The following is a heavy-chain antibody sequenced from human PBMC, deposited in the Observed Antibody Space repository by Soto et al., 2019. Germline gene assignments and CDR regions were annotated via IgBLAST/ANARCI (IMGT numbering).Heavy chain of an antibody. D-gene: IGHD6-6*01. V-gene: IGHV1-69*13. Sequence: SVKVSCKASGGTFSSYAISWVRQAPGQGLEWMGGIIPIFGTANYAQKFQGRVTITADESTSTAYMELSSLRSEDTAVYYCARKVRDTAARRYYYGMDVWGQGTTVTVSS. J-gene: IGHJ6*02. CDR3: ARKVRDTAARRYYYGMDV. CDR1: GGTFSSYA. CDR2: IIPIFGTA.